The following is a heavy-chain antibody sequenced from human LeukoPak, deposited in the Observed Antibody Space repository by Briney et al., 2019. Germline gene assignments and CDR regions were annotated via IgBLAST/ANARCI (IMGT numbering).Heavy chain of an antibody. CDR1: VLILSRSA. J-gene: IGHJ4*02. CDR2: IRSKANHYAT. V-gene: IGHV3-73*01. CDR3: TQRDY. Sequence: GGSLRLSCAASVLILSRSAMHWVRQASGRGLEWVGRIRSKANHYATAYAASVRRRYNIYRDDHNNTAYVQMKIRKTEYVAVYFFTQRDYWGQGTLVTVSS.